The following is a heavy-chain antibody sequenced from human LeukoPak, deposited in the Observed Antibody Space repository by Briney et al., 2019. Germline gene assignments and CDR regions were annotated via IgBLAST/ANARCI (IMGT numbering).Heavy chain of an antibody. J-gene: IGHJ4*02. Sequence: GGSLRLSCAASGFTFSSYWMSWVRQAPGKGLEWVANIKQDGSEKFYVDSVKGRFTISRDNAKESLYLQMNSLRAEDTAVYYCARGYYYDSGSYYNGYWGQGTLVTVSS. V-gene: IGHV3-7*04. D-gene: IGHD3-10*01. CDR3: ARGYYYDSGSYYNGY. CDR2: IKQDGSEK. CDR1: GFTFSSYW.